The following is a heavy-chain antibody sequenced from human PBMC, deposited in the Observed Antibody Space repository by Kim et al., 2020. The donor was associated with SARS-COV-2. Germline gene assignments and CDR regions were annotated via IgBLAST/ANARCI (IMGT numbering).Heavy chain of an antibody. CDR1: GFTFSSYA. D-gene: IGHD6-13*01. Sequence: GGSLRLSCAASGFTFSSYAMSWVRQAPGKGLEWVSAIGGSGGSTYYADSVKGRFTISRNNSKNTLYLQRNSRRDETTAVSYWANIADGPEAPYFDYWGQG. V-gene: IGHV3-23*01. CDR3: ANIADGPEAPYFDY. CDR2: IGGSGGST. J-gene: IGHJ4*02.